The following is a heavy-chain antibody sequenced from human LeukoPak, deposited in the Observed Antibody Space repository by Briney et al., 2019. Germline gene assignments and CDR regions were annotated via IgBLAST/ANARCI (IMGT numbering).Heavy chain of an antibody. D-gene: IGHD4-11*01. Sequence: GGSLRLSCAASGFTFSSYGMHWVRQAPGKGLEWVAFIRYDGSNKYYADSVKGRFTISRDNSKNTLYLQMNSLRDEDTAVYYCAKDPINYDYSPNWFDPWGQGTLVIVFS. CDR2: IRYDGSNK. V-gene: IGHV3-30*02. CDR1: GFTFSSYG. J-gene: IGHJ5*02. CDR3: AKDPINYDYSPNWFDP.